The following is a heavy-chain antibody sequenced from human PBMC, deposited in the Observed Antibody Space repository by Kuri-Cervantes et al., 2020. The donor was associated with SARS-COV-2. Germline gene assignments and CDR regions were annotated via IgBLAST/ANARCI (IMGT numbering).Heavy chain of an antibody. V-gene: IGHV3-30*02. CDR3: AKDQGSGSYRSPFDY. J-gene: IGHJ4*02. CDR2: IRHDGSDK. Sequence: GGSLRLSCATSGFNFNTYGMHWVRQAPGKGLEWVAFIRHDGSDKYFADSVRGRFSISRDNPKNTLSLQMNRLRVEDTAVYYCAKDQGSGSYRSPFDYWGQGTLVTVSS. CDR1: GFNFNTYG. D-gene: IGHD1-26*01.